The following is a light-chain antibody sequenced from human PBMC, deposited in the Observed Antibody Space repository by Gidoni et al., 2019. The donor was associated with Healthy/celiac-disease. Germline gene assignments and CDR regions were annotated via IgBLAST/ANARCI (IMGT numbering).Light chain of an antibody. CDR2: KAS. Sequence: DIQMTQSPSTLSASVGDRVTITCRASQSISSWLAWYQQNPGKAPKLLIYKASSLESGVPSRFSGSGSGTEFTLTISSLQPDDFATYYCQQYNSSWTFGQGTKVEIK. CDR3: QQYNSSWT. V-gene: IGKV1-5*03. CDR1: QSISSW. J-gene: IGKJ1*01.